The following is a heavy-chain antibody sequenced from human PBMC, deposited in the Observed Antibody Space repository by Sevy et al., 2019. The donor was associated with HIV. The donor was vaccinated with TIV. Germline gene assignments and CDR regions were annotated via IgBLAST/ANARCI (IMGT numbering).Heavy chain of an antibody. Sequence: GGSLRLSCAASGFTFSSYGMHWVRQAPGKGLEWVAVIWYDGSNKYYADSVKGRFTISRDNSKNTLYLQMNSLRAEDTAVYYCVRTSGGSPMIADLDYWGQGTLVTVSS. CDR3: VRTSGGSPMIADLDY. CDR1: GFTFSSYG. D-gene: IGHD3-22*01. V-gene: IGHV3-33*01. CDR2: IWYDGSNK. J-gene: IGHJ4*02.